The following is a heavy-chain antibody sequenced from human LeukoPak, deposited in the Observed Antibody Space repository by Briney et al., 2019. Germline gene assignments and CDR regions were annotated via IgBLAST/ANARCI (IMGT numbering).Heavy chain of an antibody. V-gene: IGHV5-51*01. CDR3: ARHRSATHTPGDY. CDR1: VYRFTSDC. Sequence: GESLKISCKGSVYRFTSDCIAWVRQMPGKGLEWMGIIYPGDSDTRYSPSFQGQVTISADKSISTAYLQWRSLKASDTAIYYCARHRSATHTPGDYWGQGTLVTVSS. D-gene: IGHD2-15*01. J-gene: IGHJ4*02. CDR2: IYPGDSDT.